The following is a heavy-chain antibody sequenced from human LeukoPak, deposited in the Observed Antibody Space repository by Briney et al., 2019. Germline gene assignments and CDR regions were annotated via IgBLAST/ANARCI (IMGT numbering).Heavy chain of an antibody. J-gene: IGHJ4*02. CDR3: AKELEDNYFDF. CDR1: GFTFSNYN. D-gene: IGHD2-15*01. V-gene: IGHV3-30*02. Sequence: GSLRLSCAAFGFTFSNYNMHWVRQAPGQGLEWVTSIRYDGTNKYYADSVKGRFTISRDNSKNTVYLQMNSLRGEDTAVFYCAKELEDNYFDFWGQGALVTVSS. CDR2: IRYDGTNK.